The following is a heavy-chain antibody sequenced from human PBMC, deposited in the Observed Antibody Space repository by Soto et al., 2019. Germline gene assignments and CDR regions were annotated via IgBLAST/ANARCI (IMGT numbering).Heavy chain of an antibody. V-gene: IGHV4-59*01. Sequence: SETLSLTCTVSGDSISTYYWSWIRQPPGKGLQWIGYIFYSGGTAYNPSLKSRVTISLDMSKKQISLKLSSVTTADTATYFCARLQLVQKVIDYWGQGTLVTSPQ. CDR3: ARLQLVQKVIDY. CDR1: GDSISTYY. D-gene: IGHD1-1*01. J-gene: IGHJ4*02. CDR2: IFYSGGT.